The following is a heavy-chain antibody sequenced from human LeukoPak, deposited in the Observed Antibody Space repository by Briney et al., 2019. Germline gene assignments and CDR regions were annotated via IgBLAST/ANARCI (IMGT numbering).Heavy chain of an antibody. Sequence: KSSQTLSLTCTVSGGSISSGGYYWSWIRQPPGKGLEWIGEIDHSGSTNYNPSLKSRVTISVDTSKNQFSLELSSVTAADTAVYYCALGYCSSTSCCRPYYYYYGMDVWGQGTTVTVSS. V-gene: IGHV4-30-2*01. CDR2: IDHSGST. D-gene: IGHD2-2*01. CDR3: ALGYCSSTSCCRPYYYYYGMDV. J-gene: IGHJ6*02. CDR1: GGSISSGGYY.